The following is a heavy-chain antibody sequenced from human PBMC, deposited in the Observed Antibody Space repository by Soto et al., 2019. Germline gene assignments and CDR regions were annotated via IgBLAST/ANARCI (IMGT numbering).Heavy chain of an antibody. V-gene: IGHV1-2*02. J-gene: IGHJ3*02. CDR1: GYPVTAYY. D-gene: IGHD3-3*01. CDR3: ASGGGVGVAGSAAFDM. Sequence: QLHLVQSGAVVKKPGASVTVSCSASGYPVTAYYMHWVRQAPGRGLEWMGGINPATGAAKYTQTFQGRVTMTRDTSTSTVFMELSGLTSEDTAGFYCASGGGVGVAGSAAFDMWGQGTLVTVSS. CDR2: INPATGAA.